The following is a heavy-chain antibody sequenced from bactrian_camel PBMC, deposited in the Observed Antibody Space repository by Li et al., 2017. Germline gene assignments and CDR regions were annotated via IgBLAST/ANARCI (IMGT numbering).Heavy chain of an antibody. J-gene: IGHJ4*01. CDR1: GFTFSTHG. D-gene: IGHD3*01. CDR2: IYINGGAT. Sequence: DVQLVESGGGLVQPGGSLRLSCAASGFTFSTHGMSWVRQAPGKGLEWVSGIYINGGATYYADSVKGRFTISRDNTKNTVYLQLNSLKIEDTAMYSCAKDPSLGSGTEWYYYYFDFETWGRGPRSPSP. V-gene: IGHV3S40*01.